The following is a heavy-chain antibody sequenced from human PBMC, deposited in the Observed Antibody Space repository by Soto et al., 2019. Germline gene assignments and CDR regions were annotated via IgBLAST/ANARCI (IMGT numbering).Heavy chain of an antibody. D-gene: IGHD3-22*01. CDR2: IIPIFGTA. Sequence: QVQLVQSGAEVKKPGSSVKVSCKASGGTFSSYAISWVRQAPGQGLEWMGGIIPIFGTANYAQKFQGRVTIAADESTSTAYMELSSLRSEDTAVYYCARDQYYYDSSGYYHSFYYYGMDVWGQGTTVTVSS. J-gene: IGHJ6*02. CDR3: ARDQYYYDSSGYYHSFYYYGMDV. CDR1: GGTFSSYA. V-gene: IGHV1-69*01.